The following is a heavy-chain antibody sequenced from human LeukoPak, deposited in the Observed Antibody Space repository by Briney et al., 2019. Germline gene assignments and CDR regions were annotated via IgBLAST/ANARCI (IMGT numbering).Heavy chain of an antibody. D-gene: IGHD3-22*01. CDR2: ISPKSGGT. Sequence: ASVTVSCKASGYIXTGYYMHWVRQAPGQGLEWMGWISPKSGGTNYAQKFQGRINMTRDTSISTAYMELSGLRSDDTAVFYCAREDSSGYYFDYWGQGTLVTVSS. CDR3: AREDSSGYYFDY. J-gene: IGHJ4*02. V-gene: IGHV1-2*02. CDR1: GYIXTGYY.